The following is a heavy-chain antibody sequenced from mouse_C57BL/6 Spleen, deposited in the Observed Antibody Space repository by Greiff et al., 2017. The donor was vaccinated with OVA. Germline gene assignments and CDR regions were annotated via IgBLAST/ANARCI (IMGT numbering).Heavy chain of an antibody. D-gene: IGHD2-3*01. CDR2: IDPNSGGT. V-gene: IGHV1-72*01. Sequence: QVHVKQPGAELVKPGASVKLSCKASGYTFTSYWMHWVKQRPGRGLEWIGRIDPNSGGTKYNEKFKSKATLTVDKPSSTAYMQLSSLTSEDSAVYYCARAGVYDGYYAWFAYWGQGTLVTVSA. CDR1: GYTFTSYW. CDR3: ARAGVYDGYYAWFAY. J-gene: IGHJ3*01.